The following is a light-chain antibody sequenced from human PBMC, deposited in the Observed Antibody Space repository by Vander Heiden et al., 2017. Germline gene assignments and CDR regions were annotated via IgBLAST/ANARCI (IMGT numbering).Light chain of an antibody. CDR2: GNS. V-gene: IGLV1-40*01. J-gene: IGLJ2*01. CDR3: QSYDSSRSGVV. CDR1: SYNIGAGYE. Sequence: QSVLTQPPSVSGAPGQRVTISCTGSSYNIGAGYEVHWYQPLPGTAPQLLLYGNSNRPSGVPDRFSGSKSGTSASLAITGRQAEDEADYYCQSYDSSRSGVVFGGGTKLTVL.